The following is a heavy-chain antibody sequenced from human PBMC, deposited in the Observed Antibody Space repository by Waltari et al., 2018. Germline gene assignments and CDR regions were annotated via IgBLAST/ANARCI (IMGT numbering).Heavy chain of an antibody. D-gene: IGHD5-18*01. CDR3: ASPPRGSSYGSYDY. CDR1: GGFISTETY. J-gene: IGHJ4*02. V-gene: IGHV4-39*01. Sequence: QMQLQESGPGLVKPSETLSLTCTVSGGFISTETYWAWVRQPPGGGLGWIGSVYYTGTTYYHPSLKSRVTIFVDTSKNQFSLNLNSVTAADTAVYYCASPPRGSSYGSYDYWGQGTLVTVSS. CDR2: VYYTGTT.